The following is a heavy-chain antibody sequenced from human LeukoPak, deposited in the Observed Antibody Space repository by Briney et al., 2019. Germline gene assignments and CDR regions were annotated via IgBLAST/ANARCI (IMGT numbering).Heavy chain of an antibody. CDR1: RLPFSSYW. V-gene: IGHV3-7*01. CDR2: IKQDGSEK. J-gene: IGHJ6*03. Sequence: GGSLRLSCVASRLPFSSYWMNWVRQTPGKGLEWVANIKQDGSEKYYVDSVKGRFTISRDNAKNSLYLQMNSLRAEDTAEYYCARLYGALYYYYYMGVWGKGTTVTISS. D-gene: IGHD3-16*02. CDR3: ARLYGALYYYYYMGV.